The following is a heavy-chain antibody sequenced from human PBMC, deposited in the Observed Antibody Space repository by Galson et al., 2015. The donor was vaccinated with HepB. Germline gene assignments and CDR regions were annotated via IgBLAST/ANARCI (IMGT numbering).Heavy chain of an antibody. Sequence: SLRLSCAASGFTFSSYAMHWVRQAPGKGLEWVAVISYDGSNKYYADSVKGRFTISRDNSKNTLYLQMNSLRAEDTAVYYCAREYSSGWYHRRAAAAFDIWGQGTMVTVSS. CDR1: GFTFSSYA. CDR3: AREYSSGWYHRRAAAAFDI. V-gene: IGHV3-30*04. CDR2: ISYDGSNK. J-gene: IGHJ3*02. D-gene: IGHD6-19*01.